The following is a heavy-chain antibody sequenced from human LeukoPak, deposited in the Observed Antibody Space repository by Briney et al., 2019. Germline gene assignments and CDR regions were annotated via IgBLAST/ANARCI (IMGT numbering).Heavy chain of an antibody. D-gene: IGHD6-13*01. V-gene: IGHV1-3*01. J-gene: IGHJ4*02. CDR3: ARDFIAVGGSNLFLMV. CDR2: INAGNGNT. Sequence: ASVKVSCKAPGYTFTNFAIHWVRQAPGQSLEWMGWINAGNGNTKYSQRLQGRVTITRDTSASTAYMEVSSLRSEDTAVYFCARDFIAVGGSNLFLMVWGQGTLVTVSS. CDR1: GYTFTNFA.